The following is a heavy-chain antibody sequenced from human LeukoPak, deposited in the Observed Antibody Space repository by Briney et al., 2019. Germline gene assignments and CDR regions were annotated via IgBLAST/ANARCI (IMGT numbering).Heavy chain of an antibody. Sequence: SETLSLTCTVSGGSISSSSYYWGWIRQPPGKGLEWIGYIYYSGSTNYNPSLKSRVTISIDTSKNQFSLKLSSVTAADTAVYYCARARRLGLFDYWGQGTLVTVSS. V-gene: IGHV4-61*05. CDR2: IYYSGST. CDR3: ARARRLGLFDY. J-gene: IGHJ4*02. CDR1: GGSISSSSYY. D-gene: IGHD6-19*01.